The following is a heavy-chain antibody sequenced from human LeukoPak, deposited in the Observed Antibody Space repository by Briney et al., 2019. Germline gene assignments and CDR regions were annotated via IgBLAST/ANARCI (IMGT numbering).Heavy chain of an antibody. CDR2: IIPILGIA. CDR1: GGTFSSYA. CDR3: ARDLKNRVWMKRRNLYYYYGMDV. V-gene: IGHV1-69*04. D-gene: IGHD1-1*01. Sequence: ASVKVSCKASGGTFSSYAISWVRQAPGQGLEWMGRIIPILGIANYAQKFQGRVTITADKSTSTAYMELSSLRSEDTAVYYCARDLKNRVWMKRRNLYYYYGMDVWGQGTTVTVSS. J-gene: IGHJ6*02.